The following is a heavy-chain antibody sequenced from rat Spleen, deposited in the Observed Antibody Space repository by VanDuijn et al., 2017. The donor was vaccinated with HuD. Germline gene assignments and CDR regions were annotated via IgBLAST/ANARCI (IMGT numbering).Heavy chain of an antibody. D-gene: IGHD1-12*03. CDR3: ATQHYYDGYYRDS. Sequence: QVQLKESGPGLVQPSQTLSLTCTVSGLSLIRYNVHWVRQPPGKGLEWMGGIWGDGSTNYNSALKSRLSINRDTSKSQVFLKMNNLQTEDTAMYFCATQHYYDGYYRDSWGQGVMVTVSS. CDR1: GLSLIRYN. V-gene: IGHV2-1*01. J-gene: IGHJ2*01. CDR2: IWGDGST.